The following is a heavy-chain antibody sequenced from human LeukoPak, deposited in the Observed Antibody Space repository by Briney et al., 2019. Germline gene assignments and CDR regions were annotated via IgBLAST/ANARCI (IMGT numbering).Heavy chain of an antibody. D-gene: IGHD1-26*01. CDR1: GFTFSSYE. CDR3: VRDRGRASVDY. J-gene: IGHJ4*02. CDR2: ISSSGSTI. V-gene: IGHV3-48*03. Sequence: GGSLRLSCAASGFTFSSYEMNWVRQAPGKGLEWVSYISSSGSTIYYADSVKGRFTISRGNAKNSLYLQMNSLRAEDTAVYYCVRDRGRASVDYWGQGTLVTVSS.